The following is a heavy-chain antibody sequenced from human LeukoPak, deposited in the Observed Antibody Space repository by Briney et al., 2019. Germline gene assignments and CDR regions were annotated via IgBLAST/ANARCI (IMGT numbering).Heavy chain of an antibody. CDR1: GITLSNYG. D-gene: IGHD1-26*01. CDR2: ISDSGGRT. CDR3: ARDRSYDDDAFEI. J-gene: IGHJ3*02. Sequence: GGSLRLSCAVSGITLSNYGMSWVRQAPGKGLEWVAGISDSGGRTNYADSVKGRFTISRDNPKNTLYLQMNSLRAEDAAVYYCARDRSYDDDAFEIWGQGTMVTVSS. V-gene: IGHV3-23*01.